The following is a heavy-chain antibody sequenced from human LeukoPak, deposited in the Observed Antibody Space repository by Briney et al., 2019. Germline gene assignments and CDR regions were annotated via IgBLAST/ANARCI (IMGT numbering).Heavy chain of an antibody. V-gene: IGHV3-23*01. CDR3: ARVWKGNYYDY. D-gene: IGHD1-1*01. J-gene: IGHJ4*02. CDR2: ISGTGGST. Sequence: GGSLRLSCAASGFTFSNYGMSWVRQAPGKGLEWISGISGTGGSTYYADSVKGRFTISRDNSKNTLYLQMNSLRAEDTAIYYCARVWKGNYYDYWGRGTLVTVSS. CDR1: GFTFSNYG.